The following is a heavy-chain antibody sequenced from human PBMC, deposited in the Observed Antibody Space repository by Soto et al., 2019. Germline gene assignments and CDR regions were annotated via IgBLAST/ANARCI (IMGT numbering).Heavy chain of an antibody. CDR3: VQGGIGEHGLES. V-gene: IGHV3-23*01. J-gene: IGHJ4*02. CDR1: GFSFSSYA. D-gene: IGHD2-21*01. Sequence: EVRVLESGGDLVQPGGSLRLICTASGFSFSSYAMTWVRQAPGKGLEWVSSLSFSGGGTYYAASVKGRFSISRDNSKSTVYLQMNSLRAEDTAVYHCVQGGIGEHGLESWGQGTLVTVSS. CDR2: LSFSGGGT.